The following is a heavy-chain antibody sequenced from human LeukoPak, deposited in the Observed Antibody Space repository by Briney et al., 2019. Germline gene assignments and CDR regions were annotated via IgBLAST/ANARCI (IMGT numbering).Heavy chain of an antibody. J-gene: IGHJ4*02. CDR1: GFTFSSYA. Sequence: PGGSLRLSCAASGFTFSSYAMSWVRQAPGKGLEWVSAISGSGGSTYYADSVKGRFTISRDNSKNTLYLQMNSLRAEDTAVYYCAKDDRYSGSYSRTTPLHYFDYWGQGTLVTVSS. V-gene: IGHV3-23*01. CDR2: ISGSGGST. CDR3: AKDDRYSGSYSRTTPLHYFDY. D-gene: IGHD1-26*01.